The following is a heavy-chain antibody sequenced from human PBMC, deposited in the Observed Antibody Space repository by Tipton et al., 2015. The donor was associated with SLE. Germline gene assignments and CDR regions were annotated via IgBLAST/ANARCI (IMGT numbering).Heavy chain of an antibody. V-gene: IGHV4-31*03. D-gene: IGHD3-16*02. Sequence: TLSLTCNVSGGSISSGGYYWSWIRQHPGKGLEWIGYTYYSGSPNYNPSLKSRVTISVDTSQTQFSLKLTSVTAADTAVYYCARRDNFWGSYRRAHPYFDLWGQGALVTVPS. CDR3: ARRDNFWGSYRRAHPYFDL. CDR2: TYYSGSP. J-gene: IGHJ4*02. CDR1: GGSISSGGYY.